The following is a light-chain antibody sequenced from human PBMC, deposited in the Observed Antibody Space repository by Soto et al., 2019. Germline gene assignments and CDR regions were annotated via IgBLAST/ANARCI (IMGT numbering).Light chain of an antibody. CDR1: SNDVGGYSY. CDR2: DVS. Sequence: QSALTQPRSVSGSPGQSVTISCTGTSNDVGGYSYVSWYQHHPGKAPKLMIYDVSQRPSGVPDRFSGSKSGNTASLAISGLQAEDEADYYCCSYAGSYTLLFGGGPKLTVL. V-gene: IGLV2-11*01. CDR3: CSYAGSYTLL. J-gene: IGLJ2*01.